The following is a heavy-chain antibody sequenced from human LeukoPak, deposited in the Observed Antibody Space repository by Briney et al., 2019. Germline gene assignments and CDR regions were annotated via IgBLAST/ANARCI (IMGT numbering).Heavy chain of an antibody. CDR2: TSAYNGNT. V-gene: IGHV1-18*01. Sequence: ASVKVSCKASGYTFTSYGISWVRQAPGQGLEWMGWTSAYNGNTNYAQKLQGRVTMTTDTSTSTAYMELRSLRSDDTAVYYCARDGLVVVVAARYYYYYMDVWGKGTTVTVSS. J-gene: IGHJ6*03. D-gene: IGHD2-15*01. CDR3: ARDGLVVVVAARYYYYYMDV. CDR1: GYTFTSYG.